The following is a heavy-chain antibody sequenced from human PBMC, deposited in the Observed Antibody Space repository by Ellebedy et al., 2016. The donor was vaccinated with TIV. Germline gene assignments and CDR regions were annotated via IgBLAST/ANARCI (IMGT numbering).Heavy chain of an antibody. D-gene: IGHD6-19*01. CDR3: ARGGGDNSGWYDFNLDY. V-gene: IGHV1-69*13. Sequence: SVKVSXXASGCTFSSYAIRWVRQAPGQGLEWMGWIIPIYGTANYAQKFQGRVTITADESTSTAYMELSSLRSEDTAVYYCARGGGDNSGWYDFNLDYWGQGTLVTVSS. CDR1: GCTFSSYA. CDR2: IIPIYGTA. J-gene: IGHJ4*01.